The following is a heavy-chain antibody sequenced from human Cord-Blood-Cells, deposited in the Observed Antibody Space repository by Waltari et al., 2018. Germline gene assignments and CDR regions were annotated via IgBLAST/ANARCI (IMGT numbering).Heavy chain of an antibody. Sequence: EVQLVESGGGLVKPGGSLRLSCPASGFTFSSSSLNWVRQAPGKGLEWVSSISSSSSYIYYADSVKGRFTISRDNAKNSLYLQMNSLRAEDTAVYYCARDFKPWYFDLWGRGTLVTVSS. V-gene: IGHV3-21*01. CDR3: ARDFKPWYFDL. CDR2: ISSSSSYI. CDR1: GFTFSSSS. J-gene: IGHJ2*01.